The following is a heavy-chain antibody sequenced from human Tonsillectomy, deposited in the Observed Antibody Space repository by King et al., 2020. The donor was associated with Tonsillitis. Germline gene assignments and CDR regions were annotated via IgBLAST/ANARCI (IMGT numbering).Heavy chain of an antibody. V-gene: IGHV3-11*05. J-gene: IGHJ4*02. CDR1: GFIFSDYY. D-gene: IGHD3-10*01. Sequence: VQLVESGGGLVKPGGSLRLSCAASGFIFSDYYISWIRQAPGKGLEWISYISSSGTYTNYADSVKGRFTVSRDNAKNSIYLQMNSLGADDTAVYYCVRETYGSGFWGQGTLVTVSS. CDR3: VRETYGSGF. CDR2: ISSSGTYT.